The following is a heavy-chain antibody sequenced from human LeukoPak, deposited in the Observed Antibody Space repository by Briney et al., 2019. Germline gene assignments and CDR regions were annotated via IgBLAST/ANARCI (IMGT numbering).Heavy chain of an antibody. CDR3: AKDHLDILAGYGYFYYGMDV. CDR1: GFTFSSYG. CDR2: ISYDGSNK. D-gene: IGHD3-9*01. J-gene: IGHJ6*02. Sequence: GGSLRLSCAASGFTFSSYGMHWVRQAPGKGLEWVAVISYDGSNKYYADSVKGRFTISGDNSKHTLYLQMTSLRAEDTAVYYCAKDHLDILAGYGYFYYGMDVWGQGTTVTVSS. V-gene: IGHV3-30*18.